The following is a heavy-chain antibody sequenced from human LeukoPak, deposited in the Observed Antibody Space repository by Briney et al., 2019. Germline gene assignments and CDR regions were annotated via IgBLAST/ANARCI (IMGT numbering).Heavy chain of an antibody. J-gene: IGHJ4*02. D-gene: IGHD3-10*01. CDR3: AMGGYYRVYFDY. CDR2: IIPIFGTA. V-gene: IGHV1-69*13. Sequence: SVKVSCKASGGTVSSYAISWVRQAPGQGLEWMGGIIPIFGTANYAQKFQGRVTITADESTSTAYMELSSLRSEDTAVYYCAMGGYYRVYFDYWGQGTLVTVSS. CDR1: GGTVSSYA.